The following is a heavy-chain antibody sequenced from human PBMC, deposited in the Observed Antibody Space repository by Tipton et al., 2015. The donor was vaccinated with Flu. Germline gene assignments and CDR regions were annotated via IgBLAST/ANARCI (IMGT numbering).Heavy chain of an antibody. CDR3: ARSYNSGAGSYYGY. CDR1: GGSISSHY. V-gene: IGHV4-59*08. CDR2: TYFTGST. J-gene: IGHJ4*02. Sequence: TLSLTCTVSGGSISSHYWSWIRQPPGKGLEWIGYTYFTGSTKYNSSLKSRVTISVDTSRNQFSLKLSSVTAADTAVYYCARSYNSGAGSYYGYWGQGTLVTVSS. D-gene: IGHD3-10*01.